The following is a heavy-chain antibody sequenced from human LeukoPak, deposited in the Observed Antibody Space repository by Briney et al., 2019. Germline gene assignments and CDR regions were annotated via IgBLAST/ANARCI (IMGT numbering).Heavy chain of an antibody. CDR1: GFTFDDYA. Sequence: RPGGSLRLSCAASGFTFDDYAMNWVRQAPGKGLEWVSGVNWSGDSTGYADSVKGRFTVSRDNAKNSLYLQMNSLRVEDTAVYFCAVKAGDVWGQGTMVTVSS. V-gene: IGHV3-20*04. CDR3: AVKAGDV. CDR2: VNWSGDST. D-gene: IGHD3-10*01. J-gene: IGHJ3*01.